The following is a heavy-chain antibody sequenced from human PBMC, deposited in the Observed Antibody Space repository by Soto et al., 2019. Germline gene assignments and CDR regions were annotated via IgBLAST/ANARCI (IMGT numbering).Heavy chain of an antibody. V-gene: IGHV5-51*01. CDR3: ARQKYGGGHTLFGVVIHYGMDV. CDR2: IYPGDSDT. CDR1: GYSLTSYW. Sequence: PGESLKISCKGSGYSLTSYWIGWVRQMPGKGLEWMGIIYPGDSDTRYSPSFQGQVTISADKSISTAYLQWSSLKASDTAMYYCARQKYGGGHTLFGVVIHYGMDVWGQGTTVTVSS. J-gene: IGHJ6*02. D-gene: IGHD3-3*01.